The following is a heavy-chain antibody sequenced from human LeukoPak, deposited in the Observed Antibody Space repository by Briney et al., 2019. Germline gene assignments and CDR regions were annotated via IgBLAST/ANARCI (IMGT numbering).Heavy chain of an antibody. J-gene: IGHJ3*02. Sequence: GGSLRLSCAASGFTFSSYEMNWVRQAPGKGLEWVSYISSSGSTIYYADSVKGRFTISRDNSKNTLYLQMNTLRTEDTAVYYCARGARYLDRLSDAFDIWGQGTAVTVSA. CDR3: ARGARYLDRLSDAFDI. V-gene: IGHV3-48*03. D-gene: IGHD3-9*01. CDR2: ISSSGSTI. CDR1: GFTFSSYE.